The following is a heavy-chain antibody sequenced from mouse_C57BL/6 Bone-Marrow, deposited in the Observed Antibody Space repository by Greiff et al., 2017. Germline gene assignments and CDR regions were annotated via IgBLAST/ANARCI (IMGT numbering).Heavy chain of an antibody. J-gene: IGHJ1*03. CDR1: GYSITSGYD. Sequence: EVKLQESGPGMVKPSQSLSLTCTVTGYSITSGYDWHWIRHFPGNKLEWMGYISYSGSTNYNPSLKSRISITHDTSKNHFFLKLNSVTTEDTATYYCARDIPYHYGSSYGYFDVWGTGTTVTVSS. V-gene: IGHV3-1*01. CDR2: ISYSGST. D-gene: IGHD1-1*01. CDR3: ARDIPYHYGSSYGYFDV.